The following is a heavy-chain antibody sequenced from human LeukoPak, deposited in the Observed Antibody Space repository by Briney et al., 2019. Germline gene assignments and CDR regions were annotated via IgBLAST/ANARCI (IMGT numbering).Heavy chain of an antibody. CDR1: GFTFSAYW. V-gene: IGHV3-7*01. D-gene: IGHD2-15*01. Sequence: GGSLRLSCAASGFTFSAYWMTWVRQAPGKGLEWVANIKQDGSEKNCVDSVRGRFTLSRDNARDSLSLQMSSLRAEDTAVYYCAREASYCSDGRCYFWFDPWGQGTLVTVSS. J-gene: IGHJ5*02. CDR2: IKQDGSEK. CDR3: AREASYCSDGRCYFWFDP.